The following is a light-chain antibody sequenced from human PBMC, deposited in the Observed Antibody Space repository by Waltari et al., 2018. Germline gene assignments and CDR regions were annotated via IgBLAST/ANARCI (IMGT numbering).Light chain of an antibody. CDR2: GAS. Sequence: EIVLTPSPGTLSLSPGERATLSCRASQSVSSNYLAWYQQKPGQAPRLLIFGASSRATGIPDRFSGSGSGTDFTLTISRLEPEDFAVYYCQQYGSLPKTFGQGTKVEIK. CDR1: QSVSSNY. V-gene: IGKV3-20*01. J-gene: IGKJ1*01. CDR3: QQYGSLPKT.